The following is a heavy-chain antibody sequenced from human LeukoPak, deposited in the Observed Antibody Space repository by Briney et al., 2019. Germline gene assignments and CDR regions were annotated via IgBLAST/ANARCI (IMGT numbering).Heavy chain of an antibody. Sequence: GESLKISCKGSGYSLTNYWIGWVRQMPGKGLEWVAIIYPGDSDTRYSPSFQGQVTISADKSISTAYLQWSSLKASDTAIYYCARQRGSYGGYYFDYWGQGTLVTVSS. CDR3: ARQRGSYGGYYFDY. V-gene: IGHV5-51*01. J-gene: IGHJ4*02. D-gene: IGHD1-26*01. CDR1: GYSLTNYW. CDR2: IYPGDSDT.